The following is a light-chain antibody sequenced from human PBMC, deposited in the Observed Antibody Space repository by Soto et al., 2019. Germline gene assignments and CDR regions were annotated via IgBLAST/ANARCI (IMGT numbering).Light chain of an antibody. CDR3: CSYAGYNTPYV. J-gene: IGLJ1*01. Sequence: QSVLTQPASVSGSPGQSITISCTGTSSDVGTYNLVSWYQQHPDKAPKLLIYEVYKRPSGLSNRFSGSKSGNMASLTISGLQAEDEADYYCCSYAGYNTPYVFGTGTKVTVL. V-gene: IGLV2-23*02. CDR1: SSDVGTYNL. CDR2: EVY.